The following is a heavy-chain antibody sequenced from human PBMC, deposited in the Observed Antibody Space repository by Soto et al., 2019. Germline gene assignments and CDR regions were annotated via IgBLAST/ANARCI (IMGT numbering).Heavy chain of an antibody. D-gene: IGHD4-4*01. CDR2: IRSKAYGGTT. CDR1: GFTFGDYA. J-gene: IGHJ4*02. Sequence: GGSLRLSCTASGFTFGDYAMSWFRQAPGKGLEWVGFIRSKAYGGTTEYAASVKGRFTISRDDSKSIAYLQMNSLKTKDTAVYYCTRDYSNFNYFDYWGQGTLVTVSS. V-gene: IGHV3-49*03. CDR3: TRDYSNFNYFDY.